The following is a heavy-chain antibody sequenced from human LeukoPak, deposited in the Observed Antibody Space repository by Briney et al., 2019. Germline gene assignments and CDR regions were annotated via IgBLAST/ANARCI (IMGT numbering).Heavy chain of an antibody. CDR2: IFYSGST. V-gene: IGHV4-59*01. CDR3: ARDTYDSSGYSFDY. Sequence: SETLSLTCTVSGGSISSYYWSWIRQPPGKGLEWIGYIFYSGSTNYNPSLKSRVTISVDTSKNQFSLRLSSVTAADTAVYYCARDTYDSSGYSFDYWGQGTLVTVSS. J-gene: IGHJ4*02. D-gene: IGHD3-22*01. CDR1: GGSISSYY.